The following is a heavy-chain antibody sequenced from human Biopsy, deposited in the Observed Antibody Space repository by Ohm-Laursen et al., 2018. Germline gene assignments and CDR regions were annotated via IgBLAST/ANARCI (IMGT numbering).Heavy chain of an antibody. J-gene: IGHJ5*02. CDR3: ARHPTGFWFDP. V-gene: IGHV4-39*01. CDR1: GGSISSSTTYH. CDR2: IYNTETT. Sequence: GTLSLTCTVSGGSISSSTTYHWAWLRQPPGKGLEWIGSIYNTETTFYNPSLKSRVTISVDTSTNQFSLKVSSVTAADTALYFCARHPTGFWFDPWGHGTLATVSS.